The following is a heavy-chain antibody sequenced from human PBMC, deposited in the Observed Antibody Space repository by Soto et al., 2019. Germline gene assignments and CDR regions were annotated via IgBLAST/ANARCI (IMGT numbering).Heavy chain of an antibody. J-gene: IGHJ4*02. CDR2: INAGNGNT. Sequence: GASVKVSCKASGYTFTSYAMHWVRQAPGQRLEWMGWINAGNGNTKYSQKFQGRVTITRDTSASTAYMELSSLRSEDTAVYYRARPNYDFWSGYYTPAYFDYWGQGTLVTVSS. D-gene: IGHD3-3*01. V-gene: IGHV1-3*01. CDR3: ARPNYDFWSGYYTPAYFDY. CDR1: GYTFTSYA.